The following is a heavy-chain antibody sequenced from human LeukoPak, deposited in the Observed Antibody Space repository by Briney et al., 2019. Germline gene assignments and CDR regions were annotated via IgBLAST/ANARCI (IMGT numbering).Heavy chain of an antibody. CDR1: GFTFDDYA. D-gene: IGHD5-18*01. CDR2: ISWNSGSI. J-gene: IGHJ5*02. Sequence: GGSLRLSCAASGFTFDDYAMHWVRQAPGKGLEWVSGISWNSGSIGYADSAKGRFTISRDNAKNSLYLQMNSLRAEDTALYYCAKDGRSGKIQLTPNWFDPWGQGTLVTVSS. V-gene: IGHV3-9*01. CDR3: AKDGRSGKIQLTPNWFDP.